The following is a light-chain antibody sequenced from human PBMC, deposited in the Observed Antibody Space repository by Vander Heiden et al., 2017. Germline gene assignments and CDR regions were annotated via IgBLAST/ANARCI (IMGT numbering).Light chain of an antibody. J-gene: IGKJ2*02. CDR3: QQDNSSSRT. V-gene: IGKV1-5*03. CDR2: KAS. Sequence: DIQMTQSPSTLSASVGDRVTITCRASQSISSWLACYQQKPGTAPKLLIYKASSLASGVPSRFSGSGSGTEFTLTISILHPDDFATYYCQQDNSSSRTFGQGTKMEIK. CDR1: QSISSW.